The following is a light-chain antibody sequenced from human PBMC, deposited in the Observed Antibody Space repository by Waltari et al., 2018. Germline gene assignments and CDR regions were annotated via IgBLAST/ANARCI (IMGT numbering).Light chain of an antibody. CDR2: DVT. J-gene: IGLJ2*01. CDR3: SSFTTSTTGI. Sequence: SALTQPDSVSGSPGQSITIPCSVSSSDSGAYESVSWYQQNPGKAPKVIIYDVTSRPSGVSNRFSGSKSGSSASLTISGLQPEDEADYYCSSFTTSTTGIFGGGTRLTVL. CDR1: SSDSGAYES. V-gene: IGLV2-14*01.